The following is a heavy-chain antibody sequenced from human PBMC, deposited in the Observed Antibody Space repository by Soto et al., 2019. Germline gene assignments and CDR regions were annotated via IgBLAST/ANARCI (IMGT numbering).Heavy chain of an antibody. D-gene: IGHD6-19*01. J-gene: IGHJ4*02. V-gene: IGHV3-30-3*01. CDR2: ISYDGSNK. CDR3: ARGGYSSGWTNPYFDY. CDR1: GFTFSSYA. Sequence: QVQLVESGGGVVQPGRSLRLSCAASGFTFSSYAMHWVRQAPGKGLEWVAVISYDGSNKYYADSVKGRFTISRDNSKNTLYLQMNSLRAEDTAVYYCARGGYSSGWTNPYFDYWGQGTLVTVSS.